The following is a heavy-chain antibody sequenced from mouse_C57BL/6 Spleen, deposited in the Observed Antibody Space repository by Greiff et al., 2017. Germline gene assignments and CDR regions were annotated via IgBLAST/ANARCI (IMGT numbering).Heavy chain of an antibody. J-gene: IGHJ2*01. Sequence: VQLQQPGAELVKPGASVKLSCKASGYTFTSYWMPWVKQRPGQGLEWIGEIDPSDSYTNYNQKFKGKATLTVDTASSTAYMQLSSLTSEDSAVYYCARGDYFDYWGQGTTVTVSS. CDR1: GYTFTSYW. CDR3: ARGDYFDY. CDR2: IDPSDSYT. V-gene: IGHV1-50*01.